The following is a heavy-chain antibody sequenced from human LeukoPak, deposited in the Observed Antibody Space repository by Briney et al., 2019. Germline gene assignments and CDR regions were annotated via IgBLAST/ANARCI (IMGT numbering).Heavy chain of an antibody. Sequence: GASVKVSCKASGYTFTSYGISWVRQAPGQGLEWMGWISAYNGNTNYAQKLQGRVTMTTDTSTSTAYMELRSLRSDDTAVYYCARDFCESSWYIWSYYYMDVWGKGTTVTVSS. V-gene: IGHV1-18*01. CDR3: ARDFCESSWYIWSYYYMDV. CDR2: ISAYNGNT. J-gene: IGHJ6*03. CDR1: GYTFTSYG. D-gene: IGHD6-13*01.